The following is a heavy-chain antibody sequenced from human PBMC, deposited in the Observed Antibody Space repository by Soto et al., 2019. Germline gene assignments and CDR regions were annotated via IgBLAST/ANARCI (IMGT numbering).Heavy chain of an antibody. J-gene: IGHJ4*02. Sequence: GESLKISCQGSAYSFTTYWIGWVRQIPGKGLEWMGIIYPGDSDTRYSPSFQGQVTISADKSISTAYLQLTSLKASDTAIYYCATGGYCSDTRCYNFFDYWGQGTLVTVSS. CDR2: IYPGDSDT. D-gene: IGHD2-2*02. CDR3: ATGGYCSDTRCYNFFDY. V-gene: IGHV5-51*01. CDR1: AYSFTTYW.